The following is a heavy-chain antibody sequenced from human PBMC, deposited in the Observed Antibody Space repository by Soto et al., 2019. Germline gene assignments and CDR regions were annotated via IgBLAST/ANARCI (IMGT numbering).Heavy chain of an antibody. CDR2: ISSSSSYI. CDR3: ASPSGYDFSPDY. V-gene: IGHV3-21*01. CDR1: GFTFSSYS. Sequence: EVQLVESGGGLVKPGGSLRLSCAASGFTFSSYSMNWVRQAPGKGLEWVSSISSSSSYIYYADSVKGRFTISRDNAKNSLYLQMNSLRAEDTAVYYCASPSGYDFSPDYWGQGTLVTVSS. D-gene: IGHD5-12*01. J-gene: IGHJ4*02.